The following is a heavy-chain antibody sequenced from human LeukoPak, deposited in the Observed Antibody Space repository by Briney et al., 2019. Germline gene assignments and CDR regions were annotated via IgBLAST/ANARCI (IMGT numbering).Heavy chain of an antibody. CDR2: ISYSGRA. Sequence: SETLSLTCTVSGVSISSGSYYWAWIRQPPGKGLEWIVSISYSGRAYYKPSLKSRVAISVDTSKNQFSLKLSSVTAADTAVYYCARDLVSGYYGSGSYSYYFDYWGQGTLVTVSS. CDR1: GVSISSGSYY. V-gene: IGHV4-39*07. D-gene: IGHD3-10*01. J-gene: IGHJ4*02. CDR3: ARDLVSGYYGSGSYSYYFDY.